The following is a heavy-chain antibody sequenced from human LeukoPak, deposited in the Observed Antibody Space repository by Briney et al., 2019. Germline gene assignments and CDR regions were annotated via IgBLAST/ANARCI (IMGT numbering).Heavy chain of an antibody. CDR3: ARRYGGYSNFDY. J-gene: IGHJ4*02. CDR2: IYYSGRT. V-gene: IGHV4-30-4*01. D-gene: IGHD5-12*01. Sequence: SETLSLTCTVSGGSISSGDYYWSWIRQPPGKGLEWIGYIYYSGRTYYNPSLKSRVTISVDTSKNQFSLKLSSVTAADTAVYYCARRYGGYSNFDYWGQGTLVTVSS. CDR1: GGSISSGDYY.